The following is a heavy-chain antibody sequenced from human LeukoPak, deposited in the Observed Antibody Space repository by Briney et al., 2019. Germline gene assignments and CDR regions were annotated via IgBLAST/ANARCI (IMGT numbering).Heavy chain of an antibody. CDR2: IIPIFGIA. V-gene: IGHV1-69*04. Sequence: SVKVSCKASGGTFSSYAISWVRQAPGQGLEWMGRIIPIFGIANYAQKSQGRVTITADKSTSTAYMELSSLRSEDTAVYYCARATYYYDSSGYSDAFDIWGQGTMVTVSS. D-gene: IGHD3-22*01. CDR3: ARATYYYDSSGYSDAFDI. CDR1: GGTFSSYA. J-gene: IGHJ3*02.